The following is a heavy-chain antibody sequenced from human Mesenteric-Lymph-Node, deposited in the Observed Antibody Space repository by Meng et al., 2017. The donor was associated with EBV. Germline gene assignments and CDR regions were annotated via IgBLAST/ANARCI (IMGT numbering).Heavy chain of an antibody. CDR3: ATGLYGDYALAN. Sequence: QGRRQEPGPGLVKPSESLSLTCTCAGGSVSSGTYYWSWIRQPPGKGLEWIGYIYYSGSTNYNPSLKSRVTISVDTSKNQFSLKLSSVTAADTAVYYCATGLYGDYALANWGQGTLVTVSS. J-gene: IGHJ4*02. CDR2: IYYSGST. D-gene: IGHD4-17*01. CDR1: GGSVSSGTYY. V-gene: IGHV4-61*01.